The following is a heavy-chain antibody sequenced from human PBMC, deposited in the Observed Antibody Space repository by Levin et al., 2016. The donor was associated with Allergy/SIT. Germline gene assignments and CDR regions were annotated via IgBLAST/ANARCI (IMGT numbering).Heavy chain of an antibody. CDR2: FYTSGST. D-gene: IGHD3-22*01. J-gene: IGHJ6*02. V-gene: IGHV4-61*02. CDR3: ARERYYYDSSGYASFYYYGMDV. Sequence: SETLSLTCTVSGGSISSGIYYWSWIRQPAGKGLEWIGRFYTSGSTNYKPSLKSRVTISVDTSKNQFSLKLSSVTAADTAVYYCARERYYYDSSGYASFYYYGMDVWGQGTTVTVSS. CDR1: GGSISSGIYY.